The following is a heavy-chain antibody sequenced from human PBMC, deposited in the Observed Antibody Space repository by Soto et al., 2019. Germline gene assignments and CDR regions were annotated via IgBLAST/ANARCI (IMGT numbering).Heavy chain of an antibody. D-gene: IGHD2-15*01. J-gene: IGHJ4*02. V-gene: IGHV3-48*02. CDR1: GFTFNTYA. Sequence: PGGSLRLSCAASGFTFNTYAMSWVRQAPGKGLEWVSYISSSSSTIYYADSVKGRFTISRDNAKNSLYLQMNSLRDEDTAVYYCARDLGDIVVVVAAPPEPFDYWGQGTLVTVSS. CDR3: ARDLGDIVVVVAAPPEPFDY. CDR2: ISSSSSTI.